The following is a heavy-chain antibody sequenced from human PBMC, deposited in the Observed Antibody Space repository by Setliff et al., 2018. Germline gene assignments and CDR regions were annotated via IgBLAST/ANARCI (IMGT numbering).Heavy chain of an antibody. CDR2: VYTTVST. CDR3: ARVRITPYCMDV. V-gene: IGHV4-4*07. Sequence: SETLSLTCTVSGGSMGSYYWTWSRQSAGKGLEGIGRVYTTVSTAFNPSLNSRVTMSLDKSKTQFSLKLYSVTAADTAVYFCARVRITPYCMDVWGKGTTVTVSS. D-gene: IGHD3-10*01. CDR1: GGSMGSYY. J-gene: IGHJ6*03.